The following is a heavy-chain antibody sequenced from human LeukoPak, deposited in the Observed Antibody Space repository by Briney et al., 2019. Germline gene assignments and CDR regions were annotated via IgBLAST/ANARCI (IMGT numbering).Heavy chain of an antibody. CDR2: IYYSGST. CDR1: GGSISSYY. V-gene: IGHV4-59*01. J-gene: IGHJ1*01. D-gene: IGHD6-19*01. Sequence: SETLSLTCTVSGGSISSYYWSWIRQPPGKGLEWIGYIYYSGSTNYNPSLKSRVTISVDTSKNQFSLKLSSVTAADMAVYYCARTDSSGWYGYFQHWGQGTLVTVSS. CDR3: ARTDSSGWYGYFQH.